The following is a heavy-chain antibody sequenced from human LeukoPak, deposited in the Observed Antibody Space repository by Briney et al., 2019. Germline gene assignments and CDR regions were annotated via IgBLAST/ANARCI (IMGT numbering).Heavy chain of an antibody. D-gene: IGHD6-13*01. CDR2: NYSGGST. V-gene: IGHV3-66*01. CDR3: ARDAAAGAGVFDY. J-gene: IGHJ4*02. Sequence: GGSLRLSCAASGFTVSSNYMSWVRQAPGKGLEWVSVNYSGGSTYYADSVKGRFTISRDNSKNTLYLQMNSLRAEDTAVYYCARDAAAGAGVFDYWGQGTLVTVSS. CDR1: GFTVSSNY.